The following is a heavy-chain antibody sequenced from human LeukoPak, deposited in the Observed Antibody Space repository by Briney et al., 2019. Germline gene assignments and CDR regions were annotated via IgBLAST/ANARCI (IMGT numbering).Heavy chain of an antibody. Sequence: PLETLSLTCAVSGYSISSGYYWGWIRQPPGKGLEWIGSIYHSGSTYYNPSLKSRVTISVDTSKNQFSLKLSSVTAADTAVYYCASLVGYCSSTSCSKNFDYWGQGTLVTVSS. V-gene: IGHV4-38-2*01. CDR1: GYSISSGYY. D-gene: IGHD2-2*01. CDR2: IYHSGST. CDR3: ASLVGYCSSTSCSKNFDY. J-gene: IGHJ4*02.